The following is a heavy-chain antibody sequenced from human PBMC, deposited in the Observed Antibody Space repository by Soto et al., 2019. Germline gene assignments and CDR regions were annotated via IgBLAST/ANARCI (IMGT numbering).Heavy chain of an antibody. CDR2: ISSSSSRRTM. V-gene: IGHV3-48*01. CDR3: ARELRTTLSDYCDY. D-gene: IGHD1-1*01. CDR1: GFMFSSYS. J-gene: IGHJ4*02. Sequence: EVQLVESGGGLVQPGGSLRLSCTASGFMFSSYSMNWVRQAPGKGLEWVSYISSSSSRRTMDYADSVKGRFTISRDNAKNALYLQMNSLRAEATAVYYCARELRTTLSDYCDYWGKGTLVTVSS.